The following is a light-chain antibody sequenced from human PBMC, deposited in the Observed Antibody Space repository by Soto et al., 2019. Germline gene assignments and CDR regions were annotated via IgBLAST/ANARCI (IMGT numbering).Light chain of an antibody. J-gene: IGKJ1*01. CDR3: QQTDSFPRT. CDR1: QSISSY. CDR2: AAS. Sequence: DIQMTQSPSSLSASVGDRVTITCRASQSISSYLNWYQQEPGKAPKLLIYAASSLQTGVPSRFSGSRSGTDFALTISSLQRDDFATYYCQQTDSFPRTFGQGTKVDIK. V-gene: IGKV1-39*01.